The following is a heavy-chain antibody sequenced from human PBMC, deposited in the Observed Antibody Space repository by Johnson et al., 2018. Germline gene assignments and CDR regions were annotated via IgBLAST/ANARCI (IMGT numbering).Heavy chain of an antibody. V-gene: IGHV3-9*01. J-gene: IGHJ6*02. CDR1: VFTFDDYA. D-gene: IGHD4-23*01. CDR2: IGWNSGSI. CDR3: AKDTDHGGKSGYYGLDV. Sequence: EVQLVESGGGVLQPGRSLRLSCAASVFTFDDYAMHWARQAPGKGLEWVSGIGWNSGSIGCADSVKGRFTITRDNAKNSLYRKMKSLRGEDTALSYCAKDTDHGGKSGYYGLDVWGQGATVTVSS.